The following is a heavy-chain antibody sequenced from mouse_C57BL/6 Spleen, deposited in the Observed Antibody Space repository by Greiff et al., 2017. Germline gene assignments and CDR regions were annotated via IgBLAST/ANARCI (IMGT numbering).Heavy chain of an antibody. V-gene: IGHV1-82*01. CDR2: IYPGAGDT. J-gene: IGHJ4*01. D-gene: IGHD3-1*01. Sequence: VQLQQSGPELVKPGASVKISCKASGYAFSSSWMNWVKQRPGKGLEWIGRIYPGAGDTNYNGKFKGKATLTADKSSSTAYMQLSSLTSEDSAVYFCARSGGEVGMDEWGQGASVTVSS. CDR3: ARSGGEVGMDE. CDR1: GYAFSSSW.